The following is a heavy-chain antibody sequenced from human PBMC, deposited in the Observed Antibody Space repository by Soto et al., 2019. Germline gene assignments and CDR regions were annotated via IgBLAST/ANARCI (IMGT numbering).Heavy chain of an antibody. Sequence: GGSLRLSCAASGFTFSDYYMSWIRQAPGKGLEWVSYISSSGSTIYYADSVKGRFTISRDNAKNSLYLQMNSLRAEDTAVYYCARQTTVTTFAFDIWGQGTMVTVSS. J-gene: IGHJ3*02. D-gene: IGHD4-17*01. V-gene: IGHV3-11*01. CDR3: ARQTTVTTFAFDI. CDR2: ISSSGSTI. CDR1: GFTFSDYY.